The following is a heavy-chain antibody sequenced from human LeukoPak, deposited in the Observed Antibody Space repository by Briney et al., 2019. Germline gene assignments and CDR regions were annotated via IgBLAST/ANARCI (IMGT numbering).Heavy chain of an antibody. J-gene: IGHJ4*02. CDR3: ASGFLQWLY. CDR1: GFIFGGYW. Sequence: GGSLRLSCAASGFIFGGYWMSWVRQAPGRGLEWVANINPDGSIKYYVDSIKGRFTISRDNAKNSLYLQMNSLRAEDTAVYYCASGFLQWLYWGQGTLATVSS. CDR2: INPDGSIK. V-gene: IGHV3-7*01. D-gene: IGHD3-3*01.